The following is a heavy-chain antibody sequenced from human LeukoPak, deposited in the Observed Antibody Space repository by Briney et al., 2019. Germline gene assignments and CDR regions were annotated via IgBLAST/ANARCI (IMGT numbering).Heavy chain of an antibody. V-gene: IGHV4-59*08. CDR1: GGSISSYY. D-gene: IGHD4-23*01. CDR3: ARQNYGGNSQQFDY. J-gene: IGHJ4*02. CDR2: IYYSGST. Sequence: SETLSLTCTVSGGSISSYYWSWIRQPPGKGLKWIGYIYYSGSTNYNPSLKSRVTISVDTSKNQFSLKLSSVTAADTAVYYCARQNYGGNSQQFDYRGQGTLVTVSS.